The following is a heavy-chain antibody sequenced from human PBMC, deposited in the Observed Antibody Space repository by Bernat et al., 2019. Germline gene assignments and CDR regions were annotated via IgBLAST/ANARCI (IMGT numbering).Heavy chain of an antibody. CDR1: VCSISSSSYY. Sequence: QLQLQESGPGLVKPSETLSLTCTVSVCSISSSSYYWGWIRQPPGKGLAWIGSIYYSGSTYYNPSLKSRVTISVDTSKNQFSLKLSSVTAADTAVYYCARAYDYIWGRYRSYYFDYWGQGTLVTVSS. J-gene: IGHJ4*02. CDR3: ARAYDYIWGRYRSYYFDY. D-gene: IGHD3-16*02. V-gene: IGHV4-39*01. CDR2: IYYSGST.